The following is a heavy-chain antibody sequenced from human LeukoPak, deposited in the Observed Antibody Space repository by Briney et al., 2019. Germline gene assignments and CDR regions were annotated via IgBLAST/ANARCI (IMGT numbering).Heavy chain of an antibody. V-gene: IGHV3-23*01. CDR1: GFTFSSYA. D-gene: IGHD2-2*01. J-gene: IGHJ6*03. CDR3: AKRSCSSTSCYVYYYYYMDV. CDR2: ISGSGGST. Sequence: GGSLRLSCAASGFTFSSYAMSWVRQAPGKGLEWVSAISGSGGSTYYADSVKGRFTISRDNSKNTLYLQMNSLRAEDTAVYYCAKRSCSSTSCYVYYYYYMDVWGKGTTVTVSS.